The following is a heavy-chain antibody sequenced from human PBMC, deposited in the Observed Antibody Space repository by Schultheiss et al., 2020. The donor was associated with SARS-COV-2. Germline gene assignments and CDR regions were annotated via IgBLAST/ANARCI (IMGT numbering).Heavy chain of an antibody. CDR1: GFTFSGSA. J-gene: IGHJ5*02. CDR2: IRSKANSYAT. D-gene: IGHD4-17*01. CDR3: TSPLRAKYGA. Sequence: GGSLRLSCAASGFTFSGSAMHWVRQASGKGLEWVGRIRSKANSYATAYAASVKGRFTISRDDSKNTAYLQMNSLKTEDTAVYYCTSPLRAKYGAWGQGTLVTVSS. V-gene: IGHV3-73*01.